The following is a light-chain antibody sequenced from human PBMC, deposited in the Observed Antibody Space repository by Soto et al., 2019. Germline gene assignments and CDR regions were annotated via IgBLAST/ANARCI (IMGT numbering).Light chain of an antibody. CDR2: GAS. J-gene: IGKJ1*01. CDR1: QNIKDY. CDR3: QQYNTWPRT. V-gene: IGKV3-15*01. Sequence: EIVMTQSPATLSMSPGERATLSCRASQNIKDYLAWFQQKPGQAPRLLIYGASTRATAIPARFSGSGSGTDFTLSISSLQPEDFAVYYCQQYNTWPRTFGQGTKVETK.